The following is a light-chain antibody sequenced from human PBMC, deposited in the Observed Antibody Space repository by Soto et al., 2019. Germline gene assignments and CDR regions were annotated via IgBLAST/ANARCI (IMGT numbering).Light chain of an antibody. CDR1: ISDGGYYDY. CDR2: EVR. V-gene: IGLV2-14*01. J-gene: IGLJ1*01. CDR3: QSYDDSLSGSWV. Sequence: QSALTQPASVSGSPGQSITISCPGTISDGGYYDYVSWYQPHPGKAPKLMIHEVRNRPSGVSIRFSGSKSGNTASLTISGLRPEDEADYYCQSYDDSLSGSWVFGTGTKVTVL.